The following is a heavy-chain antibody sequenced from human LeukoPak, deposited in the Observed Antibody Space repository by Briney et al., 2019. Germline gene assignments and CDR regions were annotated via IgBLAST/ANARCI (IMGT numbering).Heavy chain of an antibody. J-gene: IGHJ5*02. CDR3: ARGRAIFGGTYIEAWFDP. D-gene: IGHD3-3*01. CDR1: GGSFSGYY. V-gene: IGHV4-34*01. Sequence: SETLSLTCAVYGGSFSGYYWSWIRQPPGKGLEWIGEINHSGSTNYNPSLKSRVTIPVDTSKNQFSLKLSSVTAADTAVYYCARGRAIFGGTYIEAWFDPWGQGTLVTVSS. CDR2: INHSGST.